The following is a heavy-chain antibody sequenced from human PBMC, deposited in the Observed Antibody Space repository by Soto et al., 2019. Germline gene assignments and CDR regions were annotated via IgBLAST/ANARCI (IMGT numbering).Heavy chain of an antibody. J-gene: IGHJ4*02. CDR1: GFTFSSYA. V-gene: IGHV3-30-3*01. CDR2: ISYDGSNK. CDR3: ARMYGSGSPLEFDY. D-gene: IGHD3-10*01. Sequence: QVQLVESGGGVVQPGRSLRLSCAASGFTFSSYAMHWVRQAPGKGLEWVAVISYDGSNKYYADSVKGRFTISRDNSKNTLYLLMNSLRAEDTAVYYCARMYGSGSPLEFDYWGQGTLVTVSS.